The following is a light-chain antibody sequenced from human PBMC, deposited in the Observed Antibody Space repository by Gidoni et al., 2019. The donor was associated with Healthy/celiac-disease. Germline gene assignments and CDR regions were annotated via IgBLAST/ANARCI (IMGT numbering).Light chain of an antibody. CDR2: DDS. CDR3: QVWDSSSDHPNYV. Sequence: SYVLTQPPSLSVAPGTTARSPCGGNNMGSKSVHWYQQKPGQAPVLVVYDDSDRPSGIPERFSGSNSGNTATLTISRVEAGDEADYYCQVWDSSSDHPNYVFGTGTKVTVL. J-gene: IGLJ1*01. CDR1: NMGSKS. V-gene: IGLV3-21*03.